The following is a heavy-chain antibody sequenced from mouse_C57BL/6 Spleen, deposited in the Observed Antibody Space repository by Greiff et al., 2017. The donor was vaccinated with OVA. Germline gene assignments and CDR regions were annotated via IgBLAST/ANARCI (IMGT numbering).Heavy chain of an antibody. V-gene: IGHV14-4*01. D-gene: IGHD3-2*02. CDR2: IDPENGDT. CDR1: GFNIKDDY. J-gene: IGHJ3*01. Sequence: EVQLQQSGAELVRPGASVKLSCTASGFNIKDDYMHWVKQRPEQGLEWIGWIDPENGDTEYASKFQGKATITADTSSNTAYLQRSSLTSEDTAVYYCTTDSSGFAWFAYWGQGTLVTVSA. CDR3: TTDSSGFAWFAY.